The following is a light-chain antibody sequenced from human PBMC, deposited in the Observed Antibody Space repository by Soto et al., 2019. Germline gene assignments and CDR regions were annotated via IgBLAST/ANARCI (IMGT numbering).Light chain of an antibody. CDR3: RQRYNWPLT. V-gene: IGKV3-11*01. CDR2: DAF. Sequence: TVLTQSPATLSLSPGERATLSCKASQSIGNSLGWFQQKPGQAPRLLIDDAFNRATGIPARFTGIGSGSDFTLTISSLEPEDFGVYYCRQRYNWPLTFGGGTKVEIK. CDR1: QSIGNS. J-gene: IGKJ4*01.